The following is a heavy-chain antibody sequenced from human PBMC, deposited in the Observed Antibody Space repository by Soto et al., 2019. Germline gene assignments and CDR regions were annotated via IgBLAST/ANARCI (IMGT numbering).Heavy chain of an antibody. D-gene: IGHD2-15*01. V-gene: IGHV3-11*01. J-gene: IGHJ4*02. Sequence: GGSLRLSCAASGFTFSDYYMSWIRQAPGKGLEWVSYISSSGSTIYYADSVKGRFTISRDNAKNSLYLQMNSLRAEDSAVYYCAREHCSGGSCYFDHWGQGTLVTVSS. CDR1: GFTFSDYY. CDR2: ISSSGSTI. CDR3: AREHCSGGSCYFDH.